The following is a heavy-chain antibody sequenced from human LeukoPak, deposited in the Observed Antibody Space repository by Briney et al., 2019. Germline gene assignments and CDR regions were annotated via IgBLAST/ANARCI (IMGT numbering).Heavy chain of an antibody. J-gene: IGHJ5*02. CDR3: ARDPGSGSYYSWFDP. V-gene: IGHV1-69*13. D-gene: IGHD3-10*01. CDR1: GGTFSSYA. Sequence: SVKVSCKASGGTFSSYAISWVRQAPGQGLEWMGGIIPIFGTADYAQKFQGRVTITADESTSTAYMELSSLRSEDTAVYYCARDPGSGSYYSWFDPWGQGTLVTVSP. CDR2: IIPIFGTA.